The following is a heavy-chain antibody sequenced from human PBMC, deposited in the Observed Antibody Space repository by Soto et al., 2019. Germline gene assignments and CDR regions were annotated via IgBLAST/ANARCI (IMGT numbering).Heavy chain of an antibody. Sequence: QVQLVESGGGVVQPGRSLRLSCAASGFTFSSYGMHWVRQAPGKGLEWVAVIWYDGSNKYYADSVKGRFTISRDNSKNTLYLQRNRLRAEDTAVYYCARDHYDILTGYYNGGSGAYYYGMDVWGQGTTVTVSS. D-gene: IGHD3-9*01. V-gene: IGHV3-33*01. CDR2: IWYDGSNK. CDR3: ARDHYDILTGYYNGGSGAYYYGMDV. J-gene: IGHJ6*02. CDR1: GFTFSSYG.